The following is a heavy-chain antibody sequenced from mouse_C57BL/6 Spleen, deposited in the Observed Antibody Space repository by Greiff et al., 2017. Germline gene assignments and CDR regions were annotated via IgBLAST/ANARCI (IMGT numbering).Heavy chain of an antibody. Sequence: VQLQQSGPELVKPGASVKISCKASGYSFTGYYMNWVKQSPEKSLEWIGEINPSTGGTTYNQKFKAKATLTVDKSSITAYMQLKSLTSEDSAVYDCARTTVVGDYWGQGTTLTVSS. J-gene: IGHJ2*01. V-gene: IGHV1-42*01. CDR2: INPSTGGT. CDR1: GYSFTGYY. CDR3: ARTTVVGDY. D-gene: IGHD1-1*01.